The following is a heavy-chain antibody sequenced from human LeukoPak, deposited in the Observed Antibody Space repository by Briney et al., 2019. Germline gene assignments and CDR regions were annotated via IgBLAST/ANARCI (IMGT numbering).Heavy chain of an antibody. CDR1: GGSIYSSSYY. J-gene: IGHJ4*02. V-gene: IGHV4-39*01. D-gene: IGHD3-10*01. CDR2: IYYSGST. Sequence: SETLSLTCTVSGGSIYSSSYYWGWIRQSPGKGPEWIGSIYYSGSTYYNPSLKSRVTISVDASKNQFSLKLTSVTAADTAVYYCARTSYYGSGSYDYWGQGTLVTVSS. CDR3: ARTSYYGSGSYDY.